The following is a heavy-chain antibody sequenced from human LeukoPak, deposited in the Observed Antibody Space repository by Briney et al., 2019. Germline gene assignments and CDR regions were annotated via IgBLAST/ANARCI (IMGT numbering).Heavy chain of an antibody. V-gene: IGHV3-21*01. J-gene: IGHJ4*02. D-gene: IGHD7-27*01. CDR2: ISSSSSYI. CDR3: ARDLGTFDY. Sequence: GGSLRLSCAASGFAFSSYSMTWVRQAPGKGLEWVSSISSSSSYIYYADSVKGRFTISRDNAKNSLYLQMNSLRAEDTAVYYCARDLGTFDYWGQGTLVTVSS. CDR1: GFAFSSYS.